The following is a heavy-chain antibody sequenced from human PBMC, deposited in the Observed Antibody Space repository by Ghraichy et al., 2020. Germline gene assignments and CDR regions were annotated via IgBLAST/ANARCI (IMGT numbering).Heavy chain of an antibody. CDR3: AREGVAGTGFDP. Sequence: GESLRLSCAASGFTFSDYYMSWIRQAPGKGLEWISYITSSGSTIYYADSVKGRFTISRDNAKNSLYLQMNSLRAEDTAVYYCAREGVAGTGFDPWGRGTLVTVSS. D-gene: IGHD6-19*01. J-gene: IGHJ5*02. CDR2: ITSSGSTI. CDR1: GFTFSDYY. V-gene: IGHV3-11*01.